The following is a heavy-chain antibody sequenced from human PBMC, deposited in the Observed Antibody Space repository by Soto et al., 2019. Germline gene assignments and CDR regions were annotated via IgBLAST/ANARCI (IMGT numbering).Heavy chain of an antibody. CDR2: INAVNGKT. CDR1: GYTFTIYA. J-gene: IGHJ3*02. V-gene: IGHV1-3*05. D-gene: IGHD2-15*01. Sequence: QVQLVQSGAEEKKPGASVKVSCKASGYTFTIYAIHWVRQAPGQRLEWMGWINAVNGKTKYSPKFQGRATIAGDTSARTVPLALSRPTSEVPAVLFCAAADCTCCSCFPPPGAFDIWGQGTMVTVSS. CDR3: AAADCTCCSCFPPPGAFDI.